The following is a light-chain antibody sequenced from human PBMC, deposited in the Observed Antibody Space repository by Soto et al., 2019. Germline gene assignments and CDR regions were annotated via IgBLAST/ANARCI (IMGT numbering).Light chain of an antibody. J-gene: IGKJ5*01. Sequence: EIVMTQSPGTMSVSPGESATLSCSASQSVSSNLAWHQQKPGQAPRILMYDASTRATGISARFSGSGSGTEFTLTISSLQSEDFAVYYCQQYHNWPITFGQGTRLEIK. CDR2: DAS. CDR3: QQYHNWPIT. V-gene: IGKV3-15*01. CDR1: QSVSSN.